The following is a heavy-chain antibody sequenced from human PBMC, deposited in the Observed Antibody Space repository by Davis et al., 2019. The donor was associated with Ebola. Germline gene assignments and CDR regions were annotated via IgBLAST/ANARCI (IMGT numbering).Heavy chain of an antibody. Sequence: GESLKISCAASGFAFASYSMNWVRQAPGKGLEWVSGLWSGGLNTYYADSVKGRFTVSRDNSRNTLYLQMNSLRVDDTAVYFCVKDPYADFHDGAYWGQGTLVTVSS. V-gene: IGHV3-23*03. CDR3: VKDPYADFHDGAY. D-gene: IGHD4/OR15-4a*01. CDR1: GFAFASYS. J-gene: IGHJ4*02. CDR2: LWSGGLNT.